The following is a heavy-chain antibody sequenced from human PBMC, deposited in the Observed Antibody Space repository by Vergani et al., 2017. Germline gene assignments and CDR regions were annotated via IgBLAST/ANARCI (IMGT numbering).Heavy chain of an antibody. CDR2: IRYDGSNK. V-gene: IGHV3-30*02. Sequence: QVQLVESGGGVVQPGGSLRLSCAASGFTFSSYGVHWVRQAPGKGLEWVAFIRYDGSNKYYADSVKGRFTISRDNSKNTLYLQMNSLRAEDTAVYYCANLASTMVRGWDAFDIWGQGTMVTVSS. CDR3: ANLASTMVRGWDAFDI. J-gene: IGHJ3*02. D-gene: IGHD3-10*01. CDR1: GFTFSSYG.